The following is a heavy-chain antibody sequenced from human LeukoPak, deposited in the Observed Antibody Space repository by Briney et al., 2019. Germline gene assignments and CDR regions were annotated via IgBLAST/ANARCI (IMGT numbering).Heavy chain of an antibody. CDR1: GFTFDDYA. Sequence: GGSLRLSCAASGFTFDDYAMHWVRQAPGKGLEWVSGISWNSGSIGYADSVKGRFTISRDNAKNSLYLQMNSLRVEDTALYYCVKDRGGYYASFDYWGQGTLVPVSS. V-gene: IGHV3-9*01. D-gene: IGHD3-3*01. CDR3: VKDRGGYYASFDY. J-gene: IGHJ4*02. CDR2: ISWNSGSI.